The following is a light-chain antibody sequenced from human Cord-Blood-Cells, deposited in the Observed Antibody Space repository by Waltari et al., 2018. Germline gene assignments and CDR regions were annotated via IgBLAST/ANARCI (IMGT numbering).Light chain of an antibody. J-gene: IGKJ4*01. CDR3: MQCIQLPLT. CDR2: EVS. Sequence: DIVMTQTLLSLSVTPGQPASISCKSSQSLLHSDGKTYLYWYLQKPGQSPQLLIYEVSHTFSGVPDRFSGSGSGTDFKLKISRVAAEDVGVSYCMQCIQLPLTSGGGTKVEIK. CDR1: QSLLHSDGKTY. V-gene: IGKV2D-29*02.